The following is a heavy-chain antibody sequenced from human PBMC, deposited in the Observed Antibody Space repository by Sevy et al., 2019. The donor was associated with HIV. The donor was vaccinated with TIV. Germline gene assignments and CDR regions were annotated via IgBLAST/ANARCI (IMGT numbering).Heavy chain of an antibody. Sequence: GGSLRLSCAASGFIFNDYWMHWVRQAPGKGLEWVSSISISGIYIHYADSVKGRFTISRDNAKNSLYLQMNSLRAEDTAVYYCARYEEDTSMVNAFDIWGQGTMVTVSS. J-gene: IGHJ3*02. CDR3: ARYEEDTSMVNAFDI. V-gene: IGHV3-21*06. D-gene: IGHD5-18*01. CDR2: ISISGIYI. CDR1: GFIFNDYW.